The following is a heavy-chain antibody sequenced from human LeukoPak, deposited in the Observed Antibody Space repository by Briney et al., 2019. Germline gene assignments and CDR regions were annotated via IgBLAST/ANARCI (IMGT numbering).Heavy chain of an antibody. Sequence: PSETLSLTCTVSGGSISSYYWSWIRQPPGKGLEGIGYIYYSGSTNYNPSLKSRVTISVDTSKNQFSLKLSSVTAADTAVYYCARAPFDYYDSSGYYFDAFDIWGQGTMVTVSS. CDR1: GGSISSYY. V-gene: IGHV4-59*01. CDR2: IYYSGST. J-gene: IGHJ3*02. D-gene: IGHD3-22*01. CDR3: ARAPFDYYDSSGYYFDAFDI.